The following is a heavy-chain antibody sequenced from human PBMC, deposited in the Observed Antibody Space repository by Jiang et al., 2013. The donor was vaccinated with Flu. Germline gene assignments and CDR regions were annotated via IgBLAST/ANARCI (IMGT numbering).Heavy chain of an antibody. V-gene: IGHV4-39*01. CDR1: GGSISSSSYY. CDR2: IYYSGST. D-gene: IGHD2-21*02. Sequence: GPGLVKPSETLSLTCTVSGGSISSSSYYWGWIRQPPGKGLEWIGSIYYSGSTYYNPSLKSRVTISVDTSKNQFSLKLSSVTAADTAVYYCARHEVRGRVVTMENWFDPWGQGTLVTVSS. J-gene: IGHJ5*02. CDR3: ARHEVRGRVVTMENWFDP.